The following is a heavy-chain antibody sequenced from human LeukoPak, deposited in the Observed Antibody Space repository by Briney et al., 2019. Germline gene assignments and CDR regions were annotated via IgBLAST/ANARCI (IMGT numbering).Heavy chain of an antibody. J-gene: IGHJ5*02. Sequence: GASVKVSCKASGGTVSSYAISWVRQAPGQGLEWMGGIIPIFGTANYAQKFQGRVTITADESTSTAYMELSSLRSEDTAVYYCAKGAAAGTYNWFDPWGQGTLVTVSS. V-gene: IGHV1-69*13. CDR2: IIPIFGTA. CDR1: GGTVSSYA. D-gene: IGHD6-13*01. CDR3: AKGAAAGTYNWFDP.